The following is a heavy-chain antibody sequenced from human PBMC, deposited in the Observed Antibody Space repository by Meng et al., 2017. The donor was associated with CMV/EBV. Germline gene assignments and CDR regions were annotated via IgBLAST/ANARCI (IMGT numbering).Heavy chain of an antibody. D-gene: IGHD1-7*01. Sequence: GGSLRLSCAASGFTFSSYEMNWVRHAPGKGLEWVSYISSSGSTIYYADSVKGRFTISRDNAKNSLYLQMNSLRAEDTAVYYCARSRELQGVYYYYGMDVWGQGTTVTVSS. CDR3: ARSRELQGVYYYYGMDV. CDR1: GFTFSSYE. V-gene: IGHV3-48*03. J-gene: IGHJ6*02. CDR2: ISSSGSTI.